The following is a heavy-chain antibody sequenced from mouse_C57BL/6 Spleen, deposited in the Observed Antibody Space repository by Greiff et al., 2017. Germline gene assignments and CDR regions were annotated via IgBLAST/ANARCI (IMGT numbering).Heavy chain of an antibody. J-gene: IGHJ2*01. V-gene: IGHV5-4*01. CDR2: ISDGGSYT. CDR3: ARDLYDPAFDY. D-gene: IGHD2-3*01. CDR1: GFTFSSYA. Sequence: EVKLMESGGGLVKPGGSLKLSCAASGFTFSSYAMSWVRQTPEKRLEWVATISDGGSYTYYPDNVKGRFTISRDNAKNNLYLQMSHLKSEDTAMYYCARDLYDPAFDYWGQGTTLTVSS.